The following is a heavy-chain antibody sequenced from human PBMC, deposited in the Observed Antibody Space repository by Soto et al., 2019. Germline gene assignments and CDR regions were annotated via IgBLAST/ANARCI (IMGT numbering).Heavy chain of an antibody. D-gene: IGHD3-16*01. CDR1: GYTFTSYG. J-gene: IGHJ6*02. Sequence: ASVKVSCKASGYTFTSYGISWVRQAPGQGLEWMGWISAYNGNTNYAQKLQGRVTMTTDTSTSTAYMELRSLRSDDTAVYYCASVVGGAYYYYYSMDVWGQGTTVTVSS. CDR2: ISAYNGNT. V-gene: IGHV1-18*04. CDR3: ASVVGGAYYYYYSMDV.